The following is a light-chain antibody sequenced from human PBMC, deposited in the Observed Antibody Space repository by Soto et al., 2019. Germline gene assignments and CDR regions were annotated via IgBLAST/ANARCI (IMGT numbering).Light chain of an antibody. V-gene: IGLV2-8*01. Sequence: QSALTQPPSASGSPGQSVTISCTGTSSDVGGYNYVSWYQQHPGKAPKLMIYEVSRRPSGVPDRFSGSKSGNTASLTVSGLQEEDEADYYCSLSAGNNNVLFGGGTKLTVL. CDR1: SSDVGGYNY. J-gene: IGLJ2*01. CDR3: SLSAGNNNVL. CDR2: EVS.